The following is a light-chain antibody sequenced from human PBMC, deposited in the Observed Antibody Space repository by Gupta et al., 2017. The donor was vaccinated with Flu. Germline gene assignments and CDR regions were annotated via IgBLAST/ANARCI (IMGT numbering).Light chain of an antibody. Sequence: DVQMSHSPSSLSASVGDRVTITCQASQGVTDYLNWYQQKPGEAPRLLIYDSSKLETGVPSRFSGSGYGTYFTFVISSLQPEDFATYFCQQYDSLPVTFGQGTRLEIK. CDR3: QQYDSLPVT. J-gene: IGKJ5*01. CDR2: DSS. V-gene: IGKV1-33*01. CDR1: QGVTDY.